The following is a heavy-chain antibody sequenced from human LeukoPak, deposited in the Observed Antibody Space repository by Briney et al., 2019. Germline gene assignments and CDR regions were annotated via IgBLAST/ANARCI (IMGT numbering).Heavy chain of an antibody. Sequence: GESLKISCKGSGYSFTSYWINWVRQMPGKGLEWMGRIDPSDSYTNYSPSFQGHVTISADKSITTAFLLWRSLKASDTAMYYCARQDSGYDFSYWGQGTLVTVSS. CDR2: IDPSDSYT. V-gene: IGHV5-10-1*01. CDR1: GYSFTSYW. CDR3: ARQDSGYDFSY. D-gene: IGHD5-12*01. J-gene: IGHJ4*02.